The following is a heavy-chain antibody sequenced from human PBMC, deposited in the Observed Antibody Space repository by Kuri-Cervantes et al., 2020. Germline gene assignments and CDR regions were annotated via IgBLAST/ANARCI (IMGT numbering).Heavy chain of an antibody. V-gene: IGHV4-39*07. J-gene: IGHJ5*02. Sequence: GSLRLSCTVSGGSITSTSYYWGWIRQPPGKELGWIGSIYYSGSTYYNPSLKSRVTISVDTSKNQFSLKLSSVTAADTAVYYCATRGRGEARYCSSTSCYEGWFDPWGQGTLVTVSS. CDR1: GGSITSTSYY. D-gene: IGHD2-2*01. CDR3: ATRGRGEARYCSSTSCYEGWFDP. CDR2: IYYSGST.